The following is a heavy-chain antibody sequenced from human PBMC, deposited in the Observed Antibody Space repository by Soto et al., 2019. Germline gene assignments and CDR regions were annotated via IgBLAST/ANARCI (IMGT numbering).Heavy chain of an antibody. CDR2: INHSGST. V-gene: IGHV4-34*01. D-gene: IGHD6-13*01. J-gene: IGHJ4*02. CDR1: GGSFSGYY. Sequence: QVQLQQWSAGLLKPSETLSLTCAVYGGSFSGYYWSWIRQPPGKGLEWIGEINHSGSTNYNQSLKSRVTISVDTSKNHFSLKLSSVTAADTAVYYCARGPLRHQLTHYGFDYWGQGTLVTVSS. CDR3: ARGPLRHQLTHYGFDY.